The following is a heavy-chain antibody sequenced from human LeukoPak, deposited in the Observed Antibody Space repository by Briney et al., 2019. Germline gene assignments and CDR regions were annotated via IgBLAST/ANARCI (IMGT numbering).Heavy chain of an antibody. V-gene: IGHV3-30*03. Sequence: GGSLRLSCAASGLTVSSYMSWVRQAPGKGLEWVSVISYDGSNKYYADSVKGRFTISRDNSKNTLYLQMNSLRAEDTAVYYCAREGYCSSTSCYAGYYYGMDVWGQGTTVTVSS. D-gene: IGHD2-2*01. J-gene: IGHJ6*02. CDR1: GLTVSSY. CDR2: ISYDGSNK. CDR3: AREGYCSSTSCYAGYYYGMDV.